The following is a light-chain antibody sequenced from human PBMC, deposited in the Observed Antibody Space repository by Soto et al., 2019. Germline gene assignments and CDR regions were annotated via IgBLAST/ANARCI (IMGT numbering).Light chain of an antibody. J-gene: IGLJ2*01. V-gene: IGLV1-44*01. CDR3: ATGGDGRYGMV. Sequence: QSVLTQPPSASGTPGQRVTISCSGGSSNIGRNPVNWYLQLPGTAPKLLIYTNNQRPSGVPDRVSASKSGTSASLTISGRQSDDEADYYCATGGDGRYGMVFGGGTKLTVL. CDR2: TNN. CDR1: SSNIGRNP.